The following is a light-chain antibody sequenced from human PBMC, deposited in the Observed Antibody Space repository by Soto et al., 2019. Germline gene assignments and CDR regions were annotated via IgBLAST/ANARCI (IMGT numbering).Light chain of an antibody. J-gene: IGKJ4*01. CDR2: GAS. Sequence: EIVFTQSPGTLSLSPGERATLSCRASQSVSSNYLAWYQQKPGQAPRLLIYGASNRATGIPDRFSGSGSGTDFTLTISRLEPEDFAVYYCQQYSSSPLTFGGGTKVDIK. CDR3: QQYSSSPLT. CDR1: QSVSSNY. V-gene: IGKV3-20*01.